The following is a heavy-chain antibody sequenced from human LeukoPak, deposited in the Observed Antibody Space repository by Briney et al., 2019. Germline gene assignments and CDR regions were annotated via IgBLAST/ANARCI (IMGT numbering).Heavy chain of an antibody. CDR3: ASIEVTYYYDSSGQYYFDY. CDR1: GGSISSSSYY. CDR2: IYYSGST. V-gene: IGHV4-39*07. J-gene: IGHJ4*02. D-gene: IGHD3-22*01. Sequence: PSETLSLTCTVSGGSISSSSYYWGWIRQPPGQGLEWIGSIYYSGSTYYNPSLKSRVTISVDTSKNQFSLKLSSVTAADTAVYYCASIEVTYYYDSSGQYYFDYWGQGTLVTVSS.